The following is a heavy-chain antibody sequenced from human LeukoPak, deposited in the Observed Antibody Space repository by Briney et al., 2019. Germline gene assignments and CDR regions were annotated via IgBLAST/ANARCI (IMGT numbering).Heavy chain of an antibody. D-gene: IGHD3-10*01. CDR3: ASTAYYYGSGVV. V-gene: IGHV4-39*01. CDR2: IYYSGST. Sequence: GSLRLSCAASGFTFSSYAMSWVRQPPGKGLEWIGSIYYSGSTYYNPSLKSRVTISVDTSKNQFSLKLSSVTAADTAVYYCASTAYYYGSGVVWGKGTTVTISS. J-gene: IGHJ6*04. CDR1: GFTFSSYA.